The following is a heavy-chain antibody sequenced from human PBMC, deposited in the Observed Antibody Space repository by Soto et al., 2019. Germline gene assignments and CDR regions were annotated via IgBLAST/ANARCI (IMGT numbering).Heavy chain of an antibody. CDR3: ARDYGDYDFLDY. J-gene: IGHJ4*02. CDR2: ISYDGSDK. CDR1: GFTFSRYA. D-gene: IGHD4-17*01. V-gene: IGHV3-30-3*01. Sequence: QVQLVESGGGVVQPGRSLRLSCVASGFTFSRYAIHWVRQAPGKGLEWVAVISYDGSDKYYADSVKGRFTISRDNSKNTLYPQMNSLRTDDTAVYYCARDYGDYDFLDYWGQGTLVTVSS.